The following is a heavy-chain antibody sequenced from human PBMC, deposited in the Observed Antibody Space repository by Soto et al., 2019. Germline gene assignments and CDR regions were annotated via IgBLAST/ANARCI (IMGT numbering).Heavy chain of an antibody. D-gene: IGHD3-3*01. CDR2: INHSGST. V-gene: IGHV4-34*01. J-gene: IGHJ3*02. CDR1: GGSFSGYY. Sequence: PSETLSLTCAVYGGSFSGYYWSWIRQPPGKGLEWIGEINHSGSTNYNPSLKSRVTISVDTSKNQFSLKLSSVTAADTAVYYCARGLLPFTIFGVVIRRGLVFDIWGQGTMVTVSS. CDR3: ARGLLPFTIFGVVIRRGLVFDI.